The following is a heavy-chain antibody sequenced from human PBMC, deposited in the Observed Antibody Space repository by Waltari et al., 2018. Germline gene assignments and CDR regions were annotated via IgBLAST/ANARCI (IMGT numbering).Heavy chain of an antibody. CDR1: GGSISSSSYY. V-gene: IGHV4-39*01. J-gene: IGHJ4*02. Sequence: QLQLPESGPGLVKPSETLSLPCTVSGGSISSSSYYWGWIRQAPGKGLVWIGSIYYRGSTYYTPSLKSRLPISVDTSKNQVSLELSSVAAADTAVDYCARHVGVPAALVDYSRQGTLVTVCS. CDR3: ARHVGVPAALVDY. CDR2: IYYRGST. D-gene: IGHD2-2*01.